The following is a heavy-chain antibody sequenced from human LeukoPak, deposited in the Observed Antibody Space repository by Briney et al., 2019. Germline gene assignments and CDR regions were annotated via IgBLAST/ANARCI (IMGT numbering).Heavy chain of an antibody. V-gene: IGHV4-38-2*02. CDR2: IYHSGST. D-gene: IGHD5-18*01. CDR3: AKSSYSIFDY. CDR1: GYSISSGYY. Sequence: PSETLSLTCTVSGYSISSGYYWGWIRQPPGKGLEWIGSIYHSGSTYYNPSLKSRVTISVDTSKTQFSLKLSSVTAADTAVYYCAKSSYSIFDYWGQGTLVTVSS. J-gene: IGHJ4*02.